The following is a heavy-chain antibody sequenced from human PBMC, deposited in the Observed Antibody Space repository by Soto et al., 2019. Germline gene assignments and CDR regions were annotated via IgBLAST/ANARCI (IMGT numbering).Heavy chain of an antibody. D-gene: IGHD6-19*01. CDR1: GFTFTSSA. J-gene: IGHJ3*02. V-gene: IGHV1-58*01. Sequence: ASVKVSCKASGFTFTSSAVQWVRQARGQRLEWIGWIVVGSGNTNYAQKFQERVTITRDMSTSTAYMELSSLRSEDTAVYYCAVPGIAVAGTGAYAFDIWGQGTMVT. CDR2: IVVGSGNT. CDR3: AVPGIAVAGTGAYAFDI.